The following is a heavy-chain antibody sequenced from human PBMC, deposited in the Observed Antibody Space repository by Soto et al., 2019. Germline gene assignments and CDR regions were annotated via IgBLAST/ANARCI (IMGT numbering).Heavy chain of an antibody. CDR2: INHSGST. V-gene: IGHV4-34*01. Sequence: VEGGNSGGYGGSWIRKKPGKGLEWIGEINHSGSTNYNPSLKSRVTISVDTSKNQFSLKLSSVTAADTAVYYCARVGFLYYYYYYSGMDVWGQGTTVTVSS. J-gene: IGHJ6*02. D-gene: IGHD3-3*01. CDR1: GGNSGGYG. CDR3: ARVGFLYYYYYYSGMDV.